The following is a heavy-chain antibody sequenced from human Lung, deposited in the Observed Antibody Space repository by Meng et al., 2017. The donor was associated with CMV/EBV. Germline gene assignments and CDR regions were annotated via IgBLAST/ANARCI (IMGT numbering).Heavy chain of an antibody. Sequence: SLXCAVYGGSFSGYYWNWIRQPPGKGLEWIGEVNHSGSTTYNPSLKSRVTISVDTSKNQFSLNLTSVTAADTAVYYCARVVFPTTWFVFPGPCFDYWXQGSXVNGAS. J-gene: IGHJ4*02. D-gene: IGHD2-8*01. CDR3: ARVVFPTTWFVFPGPCFDY. CDR1: GGSFSGYY. CDR2: VNHSGST. V-gene: IGHV4-34*01.